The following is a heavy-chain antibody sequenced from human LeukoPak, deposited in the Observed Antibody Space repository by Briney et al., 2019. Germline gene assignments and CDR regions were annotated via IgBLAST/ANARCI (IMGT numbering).Heavy chain of an antibody. CDR3: ATKQWLAPPPGS. Sequence: GGSLRLSCAASGFTFSKYGMLWVRQAPGKGLESVSRINTDGTVTTYADSVKGRFTVSRDNADNTMFLQMNSVRDEDTAVYYCATKQWLAPPPGSWGQGTPVTVSS. J-gene: IGHJ5*02. V-gene: IGHV3-74*01. CDR1: GFTFSKYG. D-gene: IGHD6-19*01. CDR2: INTDGTVT.